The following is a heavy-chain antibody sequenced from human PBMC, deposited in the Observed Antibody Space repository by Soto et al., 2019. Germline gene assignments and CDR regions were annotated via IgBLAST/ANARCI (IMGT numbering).Heavy chain of an antibody. CDR2: ISYDGSNK. CDR1: GFTFSSYA. V-gene: IGHV3-30-3*01. J-gene: IGHJ4*02. Sequence: QVQLVESGGGVVQPGRSLRLSCAASGFTFSSYAMHWVRQAPGKGLEWVAVISYDGSNKYYADSVKGRFTISRDNSKNTLYLQMNSLRAEDTAVYYCARVNSSSSDHFDYWGQGTLVTVSS. D-gene: IGHD6-6*01. CDR3: ARVNSSSSDHFDY.